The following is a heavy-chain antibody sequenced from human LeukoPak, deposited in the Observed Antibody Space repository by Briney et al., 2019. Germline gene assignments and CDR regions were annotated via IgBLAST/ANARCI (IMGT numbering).Heavy chain of an antibody. J-gene: IGHJ4*02. CDR1: GYTFTDYC. D-gene: IGHD2-15*01. CDR3: ARNYGVVVAATAY. CDR2: INPNSGDT. V-gene: IGHV1-2*02. Sequence: ASVKVSCKGSGYTFTDYCMHWVRQAPGQGLEWMGWINPNSGDTDYAQKFQGRVTMTRDTSISTAYMELNSLTSDDAAVYYCARNYGVVVAATAYWGQGTLVTVSS.